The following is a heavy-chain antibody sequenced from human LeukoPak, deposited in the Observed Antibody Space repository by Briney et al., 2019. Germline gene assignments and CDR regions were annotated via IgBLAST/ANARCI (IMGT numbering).Heavy chain of an antibody. CDR2: ISGSGGST. Sequence: GGSLRLSCAASGFTFSSYAMSWVRQAPGKGLEWVSAISGSGGSTYYADSVKGRFTISRDNSKNTLYLQMNSLRAEDTAVYYCARDSAYQLLSSLDYWGQGTLVTVSS. CDR1: GFTFSSYA. D-gene: IGHD2-2*01. V-gene: IGHV3-23*01. CDR3: ARDSAYQLLSSLDY. J-gene: IGHJ4*02.